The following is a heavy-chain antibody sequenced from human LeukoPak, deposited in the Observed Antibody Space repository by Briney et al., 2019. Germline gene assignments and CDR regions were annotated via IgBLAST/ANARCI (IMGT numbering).Heavy chain of an antibody. Sequence: PSVTLSLTCTVSGRSISSGSYYWSWIRQPAGKGLEWIGRIYTSGSTNYNPSLKSRVTISVDTSKNQFSLKLSSVTAADTAVYYCARDVRGELWGSRRVYWFDPWGQGTLVTVSS. D-gene: IGHD3-10*02. CDR1: GRSISSGSYY. CDR2: IYTSGST. J-gene: IGHJ5*02. CDR3: ARDVRGELWGSRRVYWFDP. V-gene: IGHV4-61*02.